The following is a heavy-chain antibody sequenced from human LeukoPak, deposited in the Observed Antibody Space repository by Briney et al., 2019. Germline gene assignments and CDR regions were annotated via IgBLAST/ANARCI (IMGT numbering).Heavy chain of an antibody. CDR1: GFTFSSYR. J-gene: IGHJ4*02. CDR3: ANDLFAGTTEDFGY. V-gene: IGHV3-30*18. Sequence: GGSLRLSCAASGFTFSSYRMHWVRQAPGKGLEWVAVISYDGSKKYYADSVKGRFTISRDNSKNTLYLQMNSLGAEDTAVYYCANDLFAGTTEDFGYWGQGALVTVSS. D-gene: IGHD1-7*01. CDR2: ISYDGSKK.